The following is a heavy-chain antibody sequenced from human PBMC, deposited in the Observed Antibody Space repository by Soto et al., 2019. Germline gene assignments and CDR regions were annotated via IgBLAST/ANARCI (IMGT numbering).Heavy chain of an antibody. CDR3: AGMTTVTHYGMDV. CDR2: IYYSGST. D-gene: IGHD4-17*01. V-gene: IGHV4-59*01. J-gene: IGHJ6*02. CDR1: GGSISSYY. Sequence: PSETLSLTCTVSGGSISSYYWSWIRQPPGKGLEWIGYIYYSGSTNYNPSLKSRVTISVDTSKNQFSLKLSSVTAADTAVYYCAGMTTVTHYGMDVWGQGTTVTVSS.